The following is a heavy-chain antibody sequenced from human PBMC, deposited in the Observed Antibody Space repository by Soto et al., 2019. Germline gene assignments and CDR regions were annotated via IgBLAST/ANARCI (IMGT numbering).Heavy chain of an antibody. D-gene: IGHD2-2*01. CDR3: AREVVVSRGATYFGY. V-gene: IGHV3-7*04. J-gene: IGHJ4*02. CDR1: GFTFSSNW. CDR2: IRQDGSEI. Sequence: GGSLRLSCVGSGFTFSSNWMTWVRQAPGKGLEWVANIRQDGSEINYVDSVKGRFTISRDNTKNSPYLQMNSLRAEDTAIYYCAREVVVSRGATYFGYWGPGTLVTVSS.